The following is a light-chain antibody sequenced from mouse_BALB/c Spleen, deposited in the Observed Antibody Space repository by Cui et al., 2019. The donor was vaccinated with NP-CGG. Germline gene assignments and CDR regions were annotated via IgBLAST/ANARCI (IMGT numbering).Light chain of an antibody. V-gene: IGLV1*01. CDR3: ALWYSNHWL. Sequence: AVVTQESAITTSPGETVTLTCRSSTGAVTTNNYANWVQEKPDHLFTGLIGGTNNRAPGVPARFSGSLIGDKAALTITGAQTEDEAIYFCALWYSNHWLFGGGTKLTVL. CDR1: TGAVTTNNY. J-gene: IGLJ1*01. CDR2: GTN.